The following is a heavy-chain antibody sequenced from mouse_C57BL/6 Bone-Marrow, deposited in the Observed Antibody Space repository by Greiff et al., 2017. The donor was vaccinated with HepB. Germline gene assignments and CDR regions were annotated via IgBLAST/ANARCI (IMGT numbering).Heavy chain of an antibody. CDR3: LFYFDY. J-gene: IGHJ2*01. Sequence: VQLQQPGAELAKPGASVKLSCKASGYTFTSYWMHWVKQRPGQGLEWIGYINPSSGYTKYNQKFKDKATLTADKASSTAYMPLSILTYEDSSVYYCLFYFDYWGQGTTLTVSS. D-gene: IGHD6-5*01. V-gene: IGHV1-7*01. CDR2: INPSSGYT. CDR1: GYTFTSYW.